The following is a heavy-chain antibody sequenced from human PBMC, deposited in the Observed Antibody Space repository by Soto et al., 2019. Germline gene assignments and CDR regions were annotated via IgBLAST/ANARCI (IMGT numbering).Heavy chain of an antibody. V-gene: IGHV1-69*06. Sequence: SVKVSCKASGGTFSSYAISWVRQAPGQGLEWMGGIIPIFGTANYAQKFQGRVTITADKSTSTAYMELSSLRSEDTAVYYCATKWAVTPYYYYGMDVWGQGTTVTVSS. CDR2: IIPIFGTA. J-gene: IGHJ6*02. CDR3: ATKWAVTPYYYYGMDV. CDR1: GGTFSSYA. D-gene: IGHD1-26*01.